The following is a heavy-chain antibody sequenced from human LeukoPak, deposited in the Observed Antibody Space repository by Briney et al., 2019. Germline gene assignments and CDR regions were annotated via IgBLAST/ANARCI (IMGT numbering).Heavy chain of an antibody. V-gene: IGHV1-8*03. Sequence: ASLKVSCKASGYTFTNYHINWVRQASGQGLAWMTWINPDTGDKGHARKFQDIVNITTDTSISTAYMKLSSLTSEDTAVYFCARTTSMTASGYDYWGQGTLVTVSS. J-gene: IGHJ4*02. CDR1: GYTFTNYH. D-gene: IGHD2-21*02. CDR2: INPDTGDK. CDR3: ARTTSMTASGYDY.